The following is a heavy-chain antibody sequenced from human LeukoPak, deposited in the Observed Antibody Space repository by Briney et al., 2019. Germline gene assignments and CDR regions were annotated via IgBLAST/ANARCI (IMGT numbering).Heavy chain of an antibody. V-gene: IGHV4-59*01. Sequence: SETLSLTCTVPGGSISSYYWSWIRQPPGKGLKWIGYIYYSGSTNYNPSLKSRVTISVDTSKNQFSLKLSSVTAADTAVYYCAREGSIAVAGTVWGQGTLVTVSS. D-gene: IGHD6-19*01. J-gene: IGHJ4*02. CDR3: AREGSIAVAGTV. CDR1: GGSISSYY. CDR2: IYYSGST.